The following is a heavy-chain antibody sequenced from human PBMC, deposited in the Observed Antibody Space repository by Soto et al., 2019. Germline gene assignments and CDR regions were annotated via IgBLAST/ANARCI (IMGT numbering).Heavy chain of an antibody. V-gene: IGHV1-8*01. D-gene: IGHD1-1*01. CDR2: MNPNSGDT. J-gene: IGHJ4*02. CDR3: ARVGGNWNDDYFDY. CDR1: VYTFTNHD. Sequence: HVQLVQSGAEVKKLGASVTVACKASVYTFTNHDINWVRQATGQGPEWMGWMNPNSGDTGYAQNFQDRVTMTRDTSTRTAYMELSSLRSEDTAVYYCARVGGNWNDDYFDYWGQGTLVTVSS.